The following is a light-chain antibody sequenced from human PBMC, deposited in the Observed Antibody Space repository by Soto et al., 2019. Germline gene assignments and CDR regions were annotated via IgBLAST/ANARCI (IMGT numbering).Light chain of an antibody. J-gene: IGKJ1*01. Sequence: ENVLTQSPGTLSLSPGERATLSCRASQSVSSNYLAWYQQRPGQAPRRLIYDAFKRATGVPDRFSGSGSGTEFTITIGRLEPEDFAVYYCQQYDSSPWTFGQGTKVEIK. CDR2: DAF. V-gene: IGKV3-20*01. CDR3: QQYDSSPWT. CDR1: QSVSSNY.